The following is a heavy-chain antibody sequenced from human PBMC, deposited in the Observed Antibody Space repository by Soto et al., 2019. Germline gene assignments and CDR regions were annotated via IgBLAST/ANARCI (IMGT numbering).Heavy chain of an antibody. J-gene: IGHJ2*01. CDR3: ARGGSLNGDCDR. CDR1: GFTFSSYW. D-gene: IGHD1-26*01. Sequence: EVQLVESGGGLVQPGGSLRLSCAASGFTFSSYWMHWVRQAPGKGLVWVSRINSDGSSTSYADSVKGRFTISRDNAKNTLYLQMNSLRAGDTAVYYCARGGSLNGDCDRWGRGTLVTVSS. V-gene: IGHV3-74*01. CDR2: INSDGSST.